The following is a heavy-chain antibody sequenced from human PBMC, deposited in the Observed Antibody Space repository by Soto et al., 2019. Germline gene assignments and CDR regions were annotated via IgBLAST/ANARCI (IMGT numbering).Heavy chain of an antibody. CDR1: GLTFSSYA. CDR3: ARDEEQWRAFDY. CDR2: ISYDGSNK. J-gene: IGHJ4*02. D-gene: IGHD6-19*01. Sequence: GGSLRLSCAASGLTFSSYAMHWVRQAPGKGLEWVAVISYDGSNKYYADSVKGRFTISRDNSKNTLYLQMSSLRAEDTAVYYCARDEEQWRAFDYWGQGTLVTVSS. V-gene: IGHV3-30-3*01.